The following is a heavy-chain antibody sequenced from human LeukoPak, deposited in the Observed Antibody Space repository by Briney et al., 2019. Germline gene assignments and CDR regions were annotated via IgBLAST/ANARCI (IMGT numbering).Heavy chain of an antibody. CDR3: ARDRWGL. J-gene: IGHJ4*02. V-gene: IGHV3-30*02. Sequence: GGSLRLSCAASGFPFSSYGMHWVRQAPGKGLEWVAFIRYDGSDKFYADSVKGRFTISRDSSKNSLYLQMNSLRAEDTAVYYCARDRWGLGGQGTLVTVSS. CDR2: IRYDGSDK. CDR1: GFPFSSYG. D-gene: IGHD4-23*01.